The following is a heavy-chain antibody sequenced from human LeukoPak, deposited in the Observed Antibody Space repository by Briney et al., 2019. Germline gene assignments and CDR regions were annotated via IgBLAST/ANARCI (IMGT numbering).Heavy chain of an antibody. CDR1: GFTFSSYS. V-gene: IGHV3-66*01. J-gene: IGHJ3*02. Sequence: GGSLRLSCAASGFTFSSYSMNWVRQAPGKGLEWVSVIYSGGSTYYADSVKGRFTISRDNSKNTLYLQMNSLRAEDTAVYYCARDHMVRGVSFAFDIWGQGTMVTVSS. CDR3: ARDHMVRGVSFAFDI. CDR2: IYSGGST. D-gene: IGHD3-10*01.